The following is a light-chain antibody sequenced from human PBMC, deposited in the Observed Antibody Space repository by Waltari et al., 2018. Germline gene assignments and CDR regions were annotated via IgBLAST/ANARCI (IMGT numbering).Light chain of an antibody. J-gene: IGKJ2*01. CDR1: QSVTTN. CDR2: GAS. Sequence: EIVMTQSPATRSVSPGERSILPCRASQSVTTNLAWYQQKPGQAPRLLIYGASTRATDIPARFSGSGSGTEFTLTISSLQSEDCAVYYCHQYNDGPPFNFGQGTKLEIK. CDR3: HQYNDGPPFN. V-gene: IGKV3-15*01.